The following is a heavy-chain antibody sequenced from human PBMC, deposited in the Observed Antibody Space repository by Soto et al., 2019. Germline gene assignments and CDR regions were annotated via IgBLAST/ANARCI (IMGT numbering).Heavy chain of an antibody. CDR2: IYWDDDK. CDR3: AHSRPYYDFWSGYYRFDY. V-gene: IGHV2-5*02. J-gene: IGHJ4*02. CDR1: GFSLSTSGVG. Sequence: SGPTLVNPTQTLTLTCTFSGFSLSTSGVGVGWIRQPPGKALEWLALIYWDDDKRYSPSLKSRLTITKDTSKNQVVLTMTNMDPVDTATYYCAHSRPYYDFWSGYYRFDYWGQGTLVTVSS. D-gene: IGHD3-3*01.